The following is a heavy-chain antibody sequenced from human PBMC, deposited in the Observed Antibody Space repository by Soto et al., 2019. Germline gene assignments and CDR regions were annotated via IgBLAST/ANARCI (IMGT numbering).Heavy chain of an antibody. D-gene: IGHD4-4*01. J-gene: IGHJ6*02. Sequence: GGSLRLFCAASGFTFSSYGMHWVRQAPGKGLEWVAVISYDGSNKYYADSVKGRFTISRDNSKNTLYLQMNSLRAEDTAVYYCAKADYKSYYYGMDVWGQGTTVTVSS. CDR2: ISYDGSNK. V-gene: IGHV3-30*18. CDR3: AKADYKSYYYGMDV. CDR1: GFTFSSYG.